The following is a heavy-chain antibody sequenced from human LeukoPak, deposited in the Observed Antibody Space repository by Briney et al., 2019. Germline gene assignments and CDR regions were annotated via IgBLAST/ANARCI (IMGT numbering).Heavy chain of an antibody. CDR1: GFSFSDYG. V-gene: IGHV3-33*06. CDR3: AKDLYRSGGSCSDY. D-gene: IGHD2-15*01. CDR2: IWYDGCNT. J-gene: IGHJ4*02. Sequence: PGGSLRLSCAASGFSFSDYGMHWVRQAPGKGLEWVAVIWYDGCNTYYVDSVKGRFTISRDNSKNTLYLQMNSLRAEDTAVYYCAKDLYRSGGSCSDYWGQGTLVTVSS.